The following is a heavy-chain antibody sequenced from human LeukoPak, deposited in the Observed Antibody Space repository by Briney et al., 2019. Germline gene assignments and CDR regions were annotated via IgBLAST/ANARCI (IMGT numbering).Heavy chain of an antibody. CDR1: GFTFSSYG. D-gene: IGHD3-22*01. CDR2: ISYDGSNK. Sequence: PGRSLRLSCAASGFTFSSYGMHWVRQAPGKGLEWVAVISYDGSNKYYADSVKGRFTISRDNSKNTLYLQMNSLRAEDTAVYYCAKQRAYYDSSGYYTGMDVWGQGTTVTVSS. V-gene: IGHV3-30*18. CDR3: AKQRAYYDSSGYYTGMDV. J-gene: IGHJ6*02.